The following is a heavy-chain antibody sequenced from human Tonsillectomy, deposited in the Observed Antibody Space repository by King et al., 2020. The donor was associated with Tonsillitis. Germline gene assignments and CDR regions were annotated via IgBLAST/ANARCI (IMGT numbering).Heavy chain of an antibody. J-gene: IGHJ4*02. CDR1: GYNFASYW. Sequence: QLVQSGAEVKKPGESLKLSCQGSGYNFASYWIAWVRQMPGKGLEYMGVIYPSDSDTRYSPSFQGQVTISADKSITTAYLQWSSLKASDTAMYYCARGVDLDFWGQGTLVTVSS. D-gene: IGHD2-15*01. V-gene: IGHV5-51*01. CDR3: ARGVDLDF. CDR2: IYPSDSDT.